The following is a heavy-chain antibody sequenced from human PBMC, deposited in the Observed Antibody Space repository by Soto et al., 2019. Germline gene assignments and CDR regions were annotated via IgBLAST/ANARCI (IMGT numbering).Heavy chain of an antibody. V-gene: IGHV3-30*18. D-gene: IGHD4-17*01. CDR2: ISYDGSNK. Sequence: QVQLVESGGGVVQPGRSLRLSCAASGFTFSSYAMHWVRQAPGKGLEGVAVISYDGSNKYYADSVKGRFTISRDNSKNTVYLQMNCLRAEDTAVYYCANDIKTTVRGMDVWGQGTTVTVSS. CDR3: ANDIKTTVRGMDV. J-gene: IGHJ6*02. CDR1: GFTFSSYA.